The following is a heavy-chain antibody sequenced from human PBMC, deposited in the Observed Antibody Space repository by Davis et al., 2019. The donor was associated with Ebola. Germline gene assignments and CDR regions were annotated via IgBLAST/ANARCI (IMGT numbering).Heavy chain of an antibody. V-gene: IGHV3-23*01. CDR3: AKAFRHCSGGSCYSYWFDP. Sequence: PGGSLRLSCAASGFTFDDYAMHWVRQAPGKGLEWVSAISGSGGSTYYADSVKGRFTISRDNSKNTLYLQMNSLRAEDTAVYYGAKAFRHCSGGSCYSYWFDPWGQGTLVTVSS. J-gene: IGHJ5*02. D-gene: IGHD2-15*01. CDR2: ISGSGGST. CDR1: GFTFDDYA.